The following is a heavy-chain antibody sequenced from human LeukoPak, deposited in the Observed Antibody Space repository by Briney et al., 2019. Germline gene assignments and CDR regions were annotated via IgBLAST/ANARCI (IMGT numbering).Heavy chain of an antibody. CDR2: ISYDGSNK. V-gene: IGHV3-30*04. J-gene: IGHJ3*02. CDR1: GFNFSSYA. Sequence: GSLRPSCAASGFNFSSYAMHWVRQAPGKGLEWVAVISYDGSNKYYADSVKGRFTISRDNSKNTLYLQMNSLRAEDTAVYYCASLGYCSGGSCYLSPDPDAFDIWGQGTMVTVSS. CDR3: ASLGYCSGGSCYLSPDPDAFDI. D-gene: IGHD2-15*01.